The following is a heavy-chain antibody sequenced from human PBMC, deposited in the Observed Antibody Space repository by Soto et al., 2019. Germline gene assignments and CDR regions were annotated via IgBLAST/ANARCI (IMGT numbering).Heavy chain of an antibody. J-gene: IGHJ4*02. CDR3: ARLLSNSGGNLDY. CDR2: INPSGGYT. V-gene: IGHV1-46*01. D-gene: IGHD3-16*01. CDR1: GYTFTRNY. Sequence: ASVKVSCKASGYTFTRNYIHWVRQAPGQGLEWMRIINPSGGYTSYAQRFQGRLTLTRDTSASTVYMELSSLRNEDTAVYYCARLLSNSGGNLDYWGQGSLVTVSS.